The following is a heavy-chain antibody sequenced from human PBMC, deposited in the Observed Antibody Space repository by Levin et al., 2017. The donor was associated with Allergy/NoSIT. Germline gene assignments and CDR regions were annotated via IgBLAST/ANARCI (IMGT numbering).Heavy chain of an antibody. V-gene: IGHV3-48*03. CDR3: ARDPWVTWEYYGLDV. CDR2: IGGSSSTI. J-gene: IGHJ6*02. CDR1: GFTFTNYE. D-gene: IGHD1-26*01. Sequence: GGSLRLSCAASGFTFTNYEMNWVRQAPGKGLEWVSYIGGSSSTIYYADSVKGRFIISRDNAKKSLYLQMNSLRAEDTAVYYCARDPWVTWEYYGLDVWGQGTTVTVSS.